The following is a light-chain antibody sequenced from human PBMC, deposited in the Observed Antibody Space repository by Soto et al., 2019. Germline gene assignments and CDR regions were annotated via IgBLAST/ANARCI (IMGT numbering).Light chain of an antibody. V-gene: IGKV3-20*01. J-gene: IGKJ3*01. CDR3: QHYGSALFT. CDR1: QSFSSSY. Sequence: EFVLTQSPGTLSLSPGERATLSCRASQSFSSSYLAGYQQKPGQAPRLLIYGASSRATGIPDRFSGSGSGTDFTLTISSLEPEDVAVYYCQHYGSALFTFGPGTKVDVK. CDR2: GAS.